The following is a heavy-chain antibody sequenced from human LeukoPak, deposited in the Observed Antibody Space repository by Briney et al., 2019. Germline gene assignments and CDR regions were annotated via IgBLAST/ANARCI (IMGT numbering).Heavy chain of an antibody. Sequence: SETLSLTCAVYGGSFSGYYWSWIRQPPGKGLEWIGEINHSGSTNYNPSLKSRVTISVDTSKNQFSLKLSSVTAAATAVCYCARRGSHYYMDVWGKGTTVTVSS. J-gene: IGHJ6*03. V-gene: IGHV4-34*01. D-gene: IGHD1-26*01. CDR1: GGSFSGYY. CDR2: INHSGST. CDR3: ARRGSHYYMDV.